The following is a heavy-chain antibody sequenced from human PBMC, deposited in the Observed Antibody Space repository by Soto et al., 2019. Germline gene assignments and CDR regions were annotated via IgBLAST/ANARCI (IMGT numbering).Heavy chain of an antibody. CDR1: GFTLRSYA. CDR3: ARSASYYGIDV. Sequence: GGSLRLSCAASGFTLRSYAMHWVRQAPGKGLEWVAVISYEGSNQYYADSVKGRFTLTRDNSKKTVDLQMNSLRADDTAVYYCARSASYYGIDVWGQGTTVTVSS. CDR2: ISYEGSNQ. J-gene: IGHJ6*02. V-gene: IGHV3-30*04.